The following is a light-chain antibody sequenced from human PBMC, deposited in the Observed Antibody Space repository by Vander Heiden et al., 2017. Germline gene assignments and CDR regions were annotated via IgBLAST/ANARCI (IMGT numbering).Light chain of an antibody. Sequence: NFLLTHPHSVSDSPGKTVTISCTRSSGSIASNYVQWYQQRPGSSPTTVIYEDNQRPSGVPDRFSGSIDSSSNSASLTISGLKTEDEADYYCQSYDSSNYVFGTGTKVTVL. J-gene: IGLJ1*01. CDR2: EDN. CDR1: SGSIASNY. CDR3: QSYDSSNYV. V-gene: IGLV6-57*01.